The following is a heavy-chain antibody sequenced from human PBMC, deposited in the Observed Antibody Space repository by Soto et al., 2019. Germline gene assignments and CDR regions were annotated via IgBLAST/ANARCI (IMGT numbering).Heavy chain of an antibody. J-gene: IGHJ6*03. D-gene: IGHD4-4*01. CDR3: ATAVPNDYIPNYYYMDV. Sequence: SETLSLTCTVSGDSIRSYYWSWIRQPPGKGLEWIGYIYYSGGANYNPSLESRVTISVDTSKNQVSLKLTSVTAADTAVYYCATAVPNDYIPNYYYMDVWGKGTTVTVSS. CDR2: IYYSGGA. CDR1: GDSIRSYY. V-gene: IGHV4-59*01.